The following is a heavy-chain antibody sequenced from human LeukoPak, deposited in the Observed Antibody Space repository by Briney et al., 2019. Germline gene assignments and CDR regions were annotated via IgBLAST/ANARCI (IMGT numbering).Heavy chain of an antibody. CDR2: LYYSGST. Sequence: SETLSLTCIVSGGSISSDYWSWVRQPPWKGLEWIGYLYYSGSTNYNPSLESRVTISVDTSKNQFSLRLTSVTAADTAVYYCARFGGNSGWFDPWGQGTLVTVSS. V-gene: IGHV4-59*01. CDR3: ARFGGNSGWFDP. D-gene: IGHD4-23*01. J-gene: IGHJ5*02. CDR1: GGSISSDY.